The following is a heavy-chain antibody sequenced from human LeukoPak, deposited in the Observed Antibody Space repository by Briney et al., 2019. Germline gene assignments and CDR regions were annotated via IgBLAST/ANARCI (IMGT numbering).Heavy chain of an antibody. Sequence: ASVKVSCKASGYTFTGYYMHWVRQAPGQGLEWMGRINPNSGGTNYAQKFQGRVTMTRDTSISTAYMELSRLRSDDTAVYYGARLLNTVTADNWFDPWGQGTLVTVSS. D-gene: IGHD4-17*01. V-gene: IGHV1-2*06. CDR1: GYTFTGYY. CDR3: ARLLNTVTADNWFDP. J-gene: IGHJ5*02. CDR2: INPNSGGT.